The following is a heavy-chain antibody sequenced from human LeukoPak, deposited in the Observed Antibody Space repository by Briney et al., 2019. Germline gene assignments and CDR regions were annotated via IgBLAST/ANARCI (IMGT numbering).Heavy chain of an antibody. J-gene: IGHJ3*02. V-gene: IGHV4-34*01. Sequence: SETLSLTCAVYGGSFSGYYWSWIRQPPGKGLEWIGEINHSGSTNYNPSLKSRVIISVDTSKNQFSLKLSSVTAADTAVYYCAREGYYDSSGAGDAFDIWGQGTMVTVSS. CDR3: AREGYYDSSGAGDAFDI. CDR1: GGSFSGYY. CDR2: INHSGST. D-gene: IGHD3-22*01.